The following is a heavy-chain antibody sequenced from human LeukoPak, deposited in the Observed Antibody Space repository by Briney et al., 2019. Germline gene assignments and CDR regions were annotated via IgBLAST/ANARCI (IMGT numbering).Heavy chain of an antibody. J-gene: IGHJ4*02. V-gene: IGHV3-7*01. CDR2: IKEDESAS. Sequence: GESLRLSCAVSGFTFSVYSMSWVRQAPGKGLEWVAGIKEDESASYYADSVKGRFSISRDTAKSSMYLQMSSVGADDTAVYYCARETWKPYDYWGQGTLVTVSS. CDR3: ARETWKPYDY. CDR1: GFTFSVYS. D-gene: IGHD1-1*01.